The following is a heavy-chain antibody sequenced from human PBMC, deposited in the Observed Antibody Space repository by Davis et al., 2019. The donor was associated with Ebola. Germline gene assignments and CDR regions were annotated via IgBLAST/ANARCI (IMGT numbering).Heavy chain of an antibody. J-gene: IGHJ5*02. CDR3: AAGIAPLFWFDP. CDR2: IYYRGST. CDR1: GGSISSSSYH. D-gene: IGHD6-6*01. Sequence: SETLSLTCTVSGGSISSSSYHWGWIRQPPGKGLEWIGSIYYRGSTYYNPPLKSRVTISVDTSKNQFSLKLSSVTAADTAVYYCAAGIAPLFWFDPWGQGTLVTVSS. V-gene: IGHV4-39*01.